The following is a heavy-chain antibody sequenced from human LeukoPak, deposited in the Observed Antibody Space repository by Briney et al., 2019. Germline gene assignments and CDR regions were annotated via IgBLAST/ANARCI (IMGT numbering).Heavy chain of an antibody. CDR1: GFTFSSYA. J-gene: IGHJ6*03. V-gene: IGHV3-21*01. D-gene: IGHD4-17*01. CDR2: ISSSSSYI. Sequence: GGSLRLSCAASGFTFSSYAMSWVRQAPGKGLEWVSSISSSSSYIYYADSVKGRFTISRDNAKNSLYLQMNSLRAEDTAVYYCARETALYGDYWVVMDVWGKGTTVTVSS. CDR3: ARETALYGDYWVVMDV.